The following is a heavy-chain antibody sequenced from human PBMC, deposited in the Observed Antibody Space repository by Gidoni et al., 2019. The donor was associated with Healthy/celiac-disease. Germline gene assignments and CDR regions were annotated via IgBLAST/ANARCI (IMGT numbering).Heavy chain of an antibody. CDR3: ARRVVMISTYDY. Sequence: QLQLQESGPGLVTPSETLSLTCTVSGGSISSSSYYWGWLRQPPGKGLEWIGSIYYSGSTYYNPSLKSRVTISVDTSKNQFSLKLSSVTAADPAVYYCARRVVMISTYDYWGQGTLVTVSS. V-gene: IGHV4-39*01. CDR1: GGSISSSSYY. D-gene: IGHD3-16*01. CDR2: IYYSGST. J-gene: IGHJ4*02.